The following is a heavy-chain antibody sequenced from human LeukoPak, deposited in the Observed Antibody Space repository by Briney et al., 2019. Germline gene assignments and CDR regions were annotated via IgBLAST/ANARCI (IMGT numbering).Heavy chain of an antibody. CDR2: IYYSGST. CDR3: ARDPYSGWDAFDI. Sequence: SETLSLTCTVSGGSISSYYWSWIRQPPGKGLEWIGYIYYSGSTNYNPSLKSRVTISVDTSKNQFSLKLSSVTAADTAVYYCARDPYSGWDAFDIWGQGTMVTVSS. V-gene: IGHV4-59*01. D-gene: IGHD6-25*01. CDR1: GGSISSYY. J-gene: IGHJ3*02.